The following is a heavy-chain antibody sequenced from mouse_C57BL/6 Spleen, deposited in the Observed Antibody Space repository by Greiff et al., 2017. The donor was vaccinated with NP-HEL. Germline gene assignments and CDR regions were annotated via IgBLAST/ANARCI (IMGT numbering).Heavy chain of an antibody. CDR3: ARSAVFAWFAY. CDR2: IYRSDSET. CDR1: GYTFTSYW. J-gene: IGHJ3*01. Sequence: VQLQQPGAELVRPGSSVKLSCKASGYTFTSYWMDWVKQRPGQGLEWIGNIYRSDSETHYNQKFKDKATLTVDKSSSTAYMQLSSLTSEDSAVYYCARSAVFAWFAYWGQGTLVTVSA. V-gene: IGHV1-61*01.